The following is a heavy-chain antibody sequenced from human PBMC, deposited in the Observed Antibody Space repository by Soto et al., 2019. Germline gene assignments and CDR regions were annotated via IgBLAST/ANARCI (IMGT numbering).Heavy chain of an antibody. CDR3: ARGNPLKEYSGYDFPY. CDR1: GYTFTGYY. D-gene: IGHD5-12*01. V-gene: IGHV1-2*04. Sequence: GASVKVSCKASGYTFTGYYMHWVRQAPGQGLEWMGWINPNSGGTNYAQKFQGWVTMTRDTSISTAYMELSRLRSDDTAVYYCARGNPLKEYSGYDFPYWGQGTLVTVSS. J-gene: IGHJ4*02. CDR2: INPNSGGT.